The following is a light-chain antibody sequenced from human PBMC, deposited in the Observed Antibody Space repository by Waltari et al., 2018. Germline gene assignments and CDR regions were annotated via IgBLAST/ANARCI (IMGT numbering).Light chain of an antibody. CDR3: QSYDSNNHGV. CDR1: SGSSSSEL. CDR2: DDY. V-gene: IGLV6-57*01. J-gene: IGLJ3*02. Sequence: NFMLSHPHSVPTSRGRTVPSSCTPCSGSSSSELVQWFQQRPGSSPTTVNYDDYQRPSGVPDRFSGSIDSSSNSASLTISGLKTEDEADYYCQSYDSNNHGVFGGETKLTVL.